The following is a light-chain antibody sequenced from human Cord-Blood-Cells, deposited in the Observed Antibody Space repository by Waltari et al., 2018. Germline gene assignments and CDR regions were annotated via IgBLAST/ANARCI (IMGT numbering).Light chain of an antibody. V-gene: IGLV3-19*01. CDR1: SLRSYY. CDR2: GKN. CDR3: NSRDSSGNHWV. Sequence: SSELTQDPAVSVALGQPVRITCQGDSLRSYYASWYQQKPGQAPVLVIYGKNNRPSGIPDRFSGSSSGNTASLTIPGAQAEDEADYYCNSRDSSGNHWVFGGGTKLTVL. J-gene: IGLJ3*02.